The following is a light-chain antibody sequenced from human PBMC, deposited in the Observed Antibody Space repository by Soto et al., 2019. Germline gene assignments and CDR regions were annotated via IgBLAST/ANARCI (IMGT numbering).Light chain of an antibody. V-gene: IGLV2-18*02. J-gene: IGLJ1*01. CDR3: SSYTTSNTYV. CDR2: EVS. Sequence: QSALTQPPSVSGSPGQSVTISCTGTSSDVGSYNSVSWYQQPPGTVTKLMIYEVSNRPSGVPDRFSGSKSGNTASLTISGLQAEDEADYYCSSYTTSNTYVFGTGTKLTVL. CDR1: SSDVGSYNS.